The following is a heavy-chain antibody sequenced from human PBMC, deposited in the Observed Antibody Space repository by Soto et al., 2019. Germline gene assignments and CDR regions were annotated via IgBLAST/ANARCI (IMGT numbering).Heavy chain of an antibody. J-gene: IGHJ5*02. CDR1: GFTFSGSA. D-gene: IGHD2-15*01. V-gene: IGHV3-73*01. Sequence: GESLKISCAASGFTFSGSAMHWVRQASGKGLEWVGRIRSKANSYATAYAASVKGRFTISRDDSKNTAYLQMNSLKTEDTAVYYCTRHGSYCSGGSCYSIVFPWGQGTLVTVSS. CDR3: TRHGSYCSGGSCYSIVFP. CDR2: IRSKANSYAT.